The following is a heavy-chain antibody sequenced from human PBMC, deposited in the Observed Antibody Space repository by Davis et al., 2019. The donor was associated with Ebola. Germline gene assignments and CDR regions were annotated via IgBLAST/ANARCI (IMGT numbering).Heavy chain of an antibody. Sequence: LSLTCAASGFTFSSYWMHWVRQAPGKGLVWVSCLKSDGSSTTYADSVKGRFTISRDNAKNTLYLQMNSLRADDTAVYYCARRRMGDSRGAVDVWGQGTTVTVSS. V-gene: IGHV3-74*01. J-gene: IGHJ6*02. CDR3: ARRRMGDSRGAVDV. CDR1: GFTFSSYW. CDR2: LKSDGSST. D-gene: IGHD3-22*01.